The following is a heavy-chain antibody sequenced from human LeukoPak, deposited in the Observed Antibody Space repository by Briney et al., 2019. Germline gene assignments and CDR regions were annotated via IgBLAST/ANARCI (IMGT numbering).Heavy chain of an antibody. CDR2: INPNSGGT. J-gene: IGHJ6*02. Sequence: ASVTVSCKASGYTFTGYYMHWVRQAPGQGLEWMGWINPNSGGTNYAQKFQGRVTMTRDTSISTAYMELSRLRSDDTAVYYCARDRLYCSSTSCYAGRLGMDVWGQGTTVTVSS. D-gene: IGHD2-2*01. CDR3: ARDRLYCSSTSCYAGRLGMDV. V-gene: IGHV1-2*02. CDR1: GYTFTGYY.